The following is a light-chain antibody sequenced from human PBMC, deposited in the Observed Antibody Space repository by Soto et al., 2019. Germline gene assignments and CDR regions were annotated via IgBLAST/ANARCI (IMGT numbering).Light chain of an antibody. Sequence: EIVLTQSPGTLSLSPGERATLSCRASQSVSSSYFAWYQQKPGQAPRLLIYAASSRATGIPERFSGSGSGTDFTLAISRLEPEDFAVYYCQQYACSLTFGGGTKVEIK. CDR1: QSVSSSY. CDR2: AAS. CDR3: QQYACSLT. V-gene: IGKV3-20*01. J-gene: IGKJ4*01.